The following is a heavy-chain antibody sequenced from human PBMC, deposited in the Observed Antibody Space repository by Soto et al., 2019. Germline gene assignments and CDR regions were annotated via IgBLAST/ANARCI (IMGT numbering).Heavy chain of an antibody. CDR2: ISGSGDST. J-gene: IGHJ5*01. CDR1: GFVFRSYA. CDR3: AKAGVGGFRGWDTFNWFDS. D-gene: IGHD5-18*01. V-gene: IGHV3-23*01. Sequence: EVQLLESGGGLVQPGGSLRLSCAACGFVFRSYAMNWVRQAPGKGLERVSGISGSGDSTYYADAVKGRFTISRDNSKNTLFLQMNSLRDDDGAVYYCAKAGVGGFRGWDTFNWFDSWGQGILVTVSS.